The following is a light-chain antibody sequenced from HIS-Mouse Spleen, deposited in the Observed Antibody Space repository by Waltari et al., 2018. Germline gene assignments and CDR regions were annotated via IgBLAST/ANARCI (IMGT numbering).Light chain of an antibody. CDR2: GKN. CDR3: NSRDSSGNHVV. V-gene: IGLV3-19*01. Sequence: SSALTQDPAVSVASGQTVRITCQGDSLSSSYPSWYQQKPGQAPVLVIYGKNNRPSEIPDRFSGSSSGNTASLAITGARAEDEADYYCNSRDSSGNHVVFGGGTKLTVL. J-gene: IGLJ2*01. CDR1: SLSSSY.